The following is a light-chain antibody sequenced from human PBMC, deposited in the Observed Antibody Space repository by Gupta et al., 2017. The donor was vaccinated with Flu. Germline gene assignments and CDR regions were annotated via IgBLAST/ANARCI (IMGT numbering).Light chain of an antibody. J-gene: IGKJ5*01. CDR1: QSISSN. CDR2: GAS. Sequence: DIVMTQSPDTLSVSPGERATLSCRASQSISSNLAWYQHKPGRAPKLLIFGASTRATGIADRFSGSGSGTEFTLTISSLESEDFAVYYCPRYDDSPPLTFGQGTRLEIK. V-gene: IGKV3-15*01. CDR3: PRYDDSPPLT.